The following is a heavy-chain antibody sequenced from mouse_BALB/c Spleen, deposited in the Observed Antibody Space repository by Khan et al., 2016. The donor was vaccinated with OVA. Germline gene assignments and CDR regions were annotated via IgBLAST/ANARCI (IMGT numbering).Heavy chain of an antibody. J-gene: IGHJ3*01. CDR2: ISSGGST. Sequence: EVQLQESGGGLVKPGGSLKLSCAASGFTFSNYAMSCVRQTPEKRLEWVASISSGGSTYYPDSVKGRFNISRDNDRNILYLQMSSLRSEDTAMYYCARDYWFTYRGQGALVTVSA. V-gene: IGHV5-6-5*01. CDR3: ARDYWFTY. CDR1: GFTFSNYA.